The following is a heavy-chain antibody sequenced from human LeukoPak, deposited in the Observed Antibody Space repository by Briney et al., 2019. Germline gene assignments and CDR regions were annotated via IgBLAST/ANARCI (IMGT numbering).Heavy chain of an antibody. D-gene: IGHD3-3*02. J-gene: IGHJ4*02. Sequence: PGGSLRLSCAASGFTFSSYSMNWVRQAPGKGLEWVSSISSSSSYIYYADSVKGRFTISRDNAKNSLYLQMNSLRAEDTALYYCAKVALLDLYYFDYWGQGTLVTVSS. CDR1: GFTFSSYS. V-gene: IGHV3-21*04. CDR3: AKVALLDLYYFDY. CDR2: ISSSSSYI.